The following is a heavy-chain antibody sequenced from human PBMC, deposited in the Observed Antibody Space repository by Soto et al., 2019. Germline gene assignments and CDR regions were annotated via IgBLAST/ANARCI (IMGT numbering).Heavy chain of an antibody. CDR3: ARDLTGTRDAFDI. Sequence: ASVKVFCKASGYTFTSYYMHWVRQAPGQGLEWMGIINPSGGSTSYAQKFQGRVTMTRDTSTSTVYMELSSLRSEDTAVYYCARDLTGTRDAFDIWGQGTMVTVS. CDR2: INPSGGST. V-gene: IGHV1-46*01. D-gene: IGHD1-20*01. J-gene: IGHJ3*02. CDR1: GYTFTSYY.